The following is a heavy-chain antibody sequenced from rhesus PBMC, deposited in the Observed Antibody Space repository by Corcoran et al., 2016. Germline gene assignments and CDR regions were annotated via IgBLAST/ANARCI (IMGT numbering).Heavy chain of an antibody. D-gene: IGHD3-9*01. CDR3: ARGGSEDDYGYYLSGFDY. Sequence: VESGGGLVQPGGSLRLSCAASGFTFSSSAMHWVRQASGNGLEWVGRTKSQSNNYETGYAASVKGRVTISRDDSKNTAYLQMNSLKTEDTAVYYCARGGSEDDYGYYLSGFDYWGQGVLVTVSS. CDR1: GFTFSSSA. J-gene: IGHJ4*01. V-gene: IGHV3-118*01. CDR2: TKSQSNNYET.